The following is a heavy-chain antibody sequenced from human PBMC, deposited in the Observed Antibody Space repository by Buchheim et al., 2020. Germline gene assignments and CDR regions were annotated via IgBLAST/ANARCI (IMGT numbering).Heavy chain of an antibody. J-gene: IGHJ4*02. V-gene: IGHV3-23*04. D-gene: IGHD3-22*01. Sequence: EVRLVESGGGLVQPGGSLRLSCAASGFTFSSYAMSWVRQAPGKGLEWVSAISGSGGSTYYADSVKGRFTISRDNSKNTLYLQMNSLRAEDTAVYYCAKDLTNYYDSSGYYTPFDYWGQGTL. CDR1: GFTFSSYA. CDR2: ISGSGGST. CDR3: AKDLTNYYDSSGYYTPFDY.